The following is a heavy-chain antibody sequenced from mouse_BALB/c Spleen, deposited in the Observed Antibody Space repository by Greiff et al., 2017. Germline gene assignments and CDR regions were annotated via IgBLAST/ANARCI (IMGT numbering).Heavy chain of an antibody. CDR3: ARDHEDAMDY. Sequence: EVQGVESGGGLVQPGGSRKLSCAASGFTFSDYGMAWVRQAPGKGPEWVAFISNLAYSIYYADTVTGRFTISRENAKNTLYLEMSSLRSEDTAMYYCARDHEDAMDYWGQGTSVTVSA. V-gene: IGHV5-15*02. J-gene: IGHJ4*01. CDR1: GFTFSDYG. CDR2: ISNLAYSI.